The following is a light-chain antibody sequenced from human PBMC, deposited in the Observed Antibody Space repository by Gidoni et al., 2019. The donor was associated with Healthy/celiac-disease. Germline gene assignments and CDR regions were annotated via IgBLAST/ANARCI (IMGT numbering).Light chain of an antibody. Sequence: DIQMTQPPSSLSASVGDRVTITCRGSQSINSYLNWYQQKPGKAPKHLIYDASRMQSGVPSRFSGSGSGTDFTLTISSLQPEDFATYYCQQSYSTPQTFGQGTKVEIK. CDR1: QSINSY. CDR2: DAS. V-gene: IGKV1-39*01. J-gene: IGKJ1*01. CDR3: QQSYSTPQT.